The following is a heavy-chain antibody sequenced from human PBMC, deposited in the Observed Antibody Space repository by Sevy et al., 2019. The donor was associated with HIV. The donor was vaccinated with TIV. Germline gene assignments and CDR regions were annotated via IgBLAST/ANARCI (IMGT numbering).Heavy chain of an antibody. CDR3: AKGWNRFDY. V-gene: IGHV3-30*18. J-gene: IGHJ4*02. Sequence: GGSLRLSCAASGFTFSSYGMHWVRQAPGKGLEWVAVISYDGSNKYYADSVKGRFIISRDNSKNTLYLQMNSLRAEDTAVYYCAKGWNRFDYWGQGTLVTVSS. CDR1: GFTFSSYG. CDR2: ISYDGSNK. D-gene: IGHD1-1*01.